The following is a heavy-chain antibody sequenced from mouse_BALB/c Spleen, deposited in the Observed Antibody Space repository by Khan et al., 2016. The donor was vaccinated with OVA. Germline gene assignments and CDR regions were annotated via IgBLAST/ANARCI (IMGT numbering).Heavy chain of an antibody. V-gene: IGHV14-3*02. Sequence: EVQLQQSGAELVKSVASVKLSCTASGFNIKDTYMHLLNQWPVQCLQWIGRIDPPNGTTNYDPKFPCQATITAATSSNTSYLQLSCLTSADTSFLYGARMARKWGQGTTLTVAS. CDR2: IDPPNGTT. J-gene: IGHJ2*01. CDR1: GFNIKDTY. CDR3: ARMARK.